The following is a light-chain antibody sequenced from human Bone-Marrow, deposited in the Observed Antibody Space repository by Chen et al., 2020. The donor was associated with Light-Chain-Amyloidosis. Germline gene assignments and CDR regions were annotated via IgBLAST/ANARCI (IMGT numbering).Light chain of an antibody. Sequence: SYDMTQPPSVSVSPGQTASITCSGDKLGDKYVNWYQQRPGQSPVMVIYEDRKRPSGIPERISGCNSGNTATLIIRGTKAMDEADYYCQAWDSINVLFGGGTKLTVL. CDR2: EDR. J-gene: IGLJ2*01. CDR1: KLGDKY. V-gene: IGLV3-1*01. CDR3: QAWDSINVL.